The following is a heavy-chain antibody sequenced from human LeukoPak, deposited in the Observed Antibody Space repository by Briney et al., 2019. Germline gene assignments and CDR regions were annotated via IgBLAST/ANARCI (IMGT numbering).Heavy chain of an antibody. Sequence: PSETLSLTCTVSGGALSSGGYYWTWIRQPPGKGLEWIGNIYHSGTPYYNPSLKSRVTISVDTSKNQFSLKLSSVTAADTAVYYCARDLLTPSDAFDIWGQGTMVTVSS. CDR3: ARDLLTPSDAFDI. V-gene: IGHV4-30-2*01. CDR2: IYHSGTP. CDR1: GGALSSGGYY. J-gene: IGHJ3*02.